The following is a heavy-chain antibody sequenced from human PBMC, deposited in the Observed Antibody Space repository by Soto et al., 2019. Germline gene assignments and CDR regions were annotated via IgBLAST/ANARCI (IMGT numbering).Heavy chain of an antibody. Sequence: EVYMVESGGGVVRPGGSLRLSCAASGFGFDEYGMSWVRQGSGKGLEWVSGINRHGDSTSYADSVKGRFTISRDNAKNSLYLQMNGLRAEDTAFYYCARDHRWGYEYGDYGDSWGQGTLVTVSS. D-gene: IGHD4-17*01. CDR1: GFGFDEYG. J-gene: IGHJ4*02. CDR2: INRHGDST. CDR3: ARDHRWGYEYGDYGDS. V-gene: IGHV3-20*04.